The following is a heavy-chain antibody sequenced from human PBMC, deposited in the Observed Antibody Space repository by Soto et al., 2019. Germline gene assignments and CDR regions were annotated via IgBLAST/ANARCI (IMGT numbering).Heavy chain of an antibody. V-gene: IGHV3-74*01. CDR1: GFTFSSYW. D-gene: IGHD5-18*01. Sequence: GGSLRLSCAASGFTFSSYWMHWVRQAPGKRLVWVSRINSDGSSTNYADSVKGRFTISRDNAKNTLYLQMNSLRAEDTAVYYFARLPVDTSTGIDYWGQGTLVTVSS. J-gene: IGHJ4*02. CDR3: ARLPVDTSTGIDY. CDR2: INSDGSST.